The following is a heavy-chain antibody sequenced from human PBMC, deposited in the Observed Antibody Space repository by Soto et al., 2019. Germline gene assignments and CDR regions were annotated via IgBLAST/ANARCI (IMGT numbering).Heavy chain of an antibody. J-gene: IGHJ4*02. CDR1: GFTFNYYW. CDR3: AKDTYYHDSSGYYVFDC. D-gene: IGHD3-22*01. CDR2: IHSDGSTT. Sequence: PGGSLRLSCAASGFTFNYYWMHWVRQAPGQGLVWVSHIHSDGSTTTYADPVKDRFTISRDNSRNTLDLQMNSLRAEDTAVYYCAKDTYYHDSSGYYVFDCWGQGTLVTVSS. V-gene: IGHV3-74*01.